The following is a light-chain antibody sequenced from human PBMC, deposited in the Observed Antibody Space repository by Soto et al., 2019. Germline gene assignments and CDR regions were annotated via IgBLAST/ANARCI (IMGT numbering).Light chain of an antibody. V-gene: IGKV3D-15*01. CDR2: GAS. Sequence: ILLAQSPATLSVSPGERATLACRASQSVSSNLAWYQQKPGQPPRLLIYGASSRDTGIPDRFSGSGSGTDFTLTISRLQPEDFAVYYCQQYDSSPRTFGQGTKVDIK. CDR1: QSVSSN. J-gene: IGKJ1*01. CDR3: QQYDSSPRT.